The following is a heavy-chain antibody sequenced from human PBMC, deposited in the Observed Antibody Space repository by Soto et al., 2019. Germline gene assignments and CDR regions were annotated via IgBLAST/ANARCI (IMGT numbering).Heavy chain of an antibody. CDR2: ISWDGGST. V-gene: IGHV3-43D*04. D-gene: IGHD5-18*01. J-gene: IGHJ6*02. CDR1: GFTFDDYA. CDR3: AKDRTAQSPFEYYGMDV. Sequence: GGSLRLSCAASGFTFDDYAMHWVRQAPGKGLEWVSLISWDGGSTYYADSVKGRFTISRDNSKNSLYLQMNSLRVEDTALYYCAKDRTAQSPFEYYGMDVWGQGTTVTVSS.